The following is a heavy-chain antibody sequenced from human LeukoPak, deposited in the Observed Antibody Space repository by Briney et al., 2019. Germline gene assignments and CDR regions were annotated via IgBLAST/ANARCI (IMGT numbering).Heavy chain of an antibody. Sequence: GSLRLSCAASGFTFSSYSMNWVRQAPGKGLEWVSYISSSSSPIYYADSVKGRFTISRDNAKNSLYLQMNSLRAEDTAVYYCARDNAGYDYWGQGTLVTVSS. CDR3: ARDNAGYDY. CDR1: GFTFSSYS. J-gene: IGHJ4*02. D-gene: IGHD5-12*01. CDR2: ISSSSSPI. V-gene: IGHV3-48*01.